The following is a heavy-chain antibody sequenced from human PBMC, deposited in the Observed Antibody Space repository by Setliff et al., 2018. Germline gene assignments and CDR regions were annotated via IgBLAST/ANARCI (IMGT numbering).Heavy chain of an antibody. J-gene: IGHJ6*03. D-gene: IGHD3-16*01. Sequence: ASVKVSCKASGYTFNNYAINWVRQAPGQGLEWMGWINTDTGNPTSAQGFTGRFVFSLDTSVSTAYLQISSLKAEDTAVYYCARGVYEYSYGYRGHYYYYMDVWGKGATVTVSS. CDR3: ARGVYEYSYGYRGHYYYYMDV. V-gene: IGHV7-4-1*02. CDR1: GYTFNNYA. CDR2: INTDTGNP.